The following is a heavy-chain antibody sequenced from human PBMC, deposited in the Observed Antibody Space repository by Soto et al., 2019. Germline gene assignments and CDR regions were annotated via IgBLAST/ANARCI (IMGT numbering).Heavy chain of an antibody. CDR1: GYTFTGHY. CDR3: AREVDGLDV. D-gene: IGHD2-15*01. CDR2: INPKSGDT. Sequence: QVQLVQSGAEVKKPGASVKVSCKASGYTFTGHYMHWVRQAPGQGLEWMGWINPKSGDTNYAQRFQGWVTMTRDTSITTAFMELSRLKSDDTAVYYCAREVDGLDVWGQGTTVSVSS. J-gene: IGHJ6*02. V-gene: IGHV1-2*04.